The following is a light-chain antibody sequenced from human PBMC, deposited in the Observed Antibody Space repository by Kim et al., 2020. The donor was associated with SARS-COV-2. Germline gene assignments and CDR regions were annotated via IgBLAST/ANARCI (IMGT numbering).Light chain of an antibody. V-gene: IGKV1-6*01. CDR3: LQDYSYPRT. CDR2: GAS. Sequence: AIQMTQSPSSLSASVGDGVTITCRASQDIRNDLGWYQHKSGQAPKVLIYGASTLQSGVPSRFSGSGSGTDFTLTISSLQPEDFATYYCLQDYSYPRTFGQGTKVDIK. CDR1: QDIRND. J-gene: IGKJ1*01.